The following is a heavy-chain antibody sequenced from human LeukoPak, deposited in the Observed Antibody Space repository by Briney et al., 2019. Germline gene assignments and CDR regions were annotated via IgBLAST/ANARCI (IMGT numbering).Heavy chain of an antibody. CDR2: ISGGGGPT. J-gene: IGHJ4*02. CDR1: GFTFSSYA. CDR3: AKARYTSGWYVFDY. D-gene: IGHD6-19*01. Sequence: GGSLRLSCAASGFTFSSYALTWVRQAPGKGLEWVSSISGGGGPTLYADSVKGRFTISRDNSKSTLFLQMNSLRAEDTAIYYCAKARYTSGWYVFDYWGRGTQVTVSS. V-gene: IGHV3-23*01.